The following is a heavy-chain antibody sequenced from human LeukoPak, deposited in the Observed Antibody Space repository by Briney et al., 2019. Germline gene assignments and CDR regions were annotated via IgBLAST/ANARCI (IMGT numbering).Heavy chain of an antibody. Sequence: PGGSLRLSCAASGFTFCSYSIDWVREAPGKGLEWLSYISSSSSTIYYADSVKGRFTISRDNAKNSVYLQMNSLRDEDTAVYYCVRVWSSGYTKDYWGQGTLVTVSS. D-gene: IGHD3-22*01. V-gene: IGHV3-48*02. CDR3: VRVWSSGYTKDY. CDR2: ISSSSSTI. CDR1: GFTFCSYS. J-gene: IGHJ4*02.